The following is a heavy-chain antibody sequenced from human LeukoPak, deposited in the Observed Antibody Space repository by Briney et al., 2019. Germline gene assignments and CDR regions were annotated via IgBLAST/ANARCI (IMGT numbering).Heavy chain of an antibody. J-gene: IGHJ6*02. CDR3: ARDTAPSYYDSSGSNDYYYYYGMDV. D-gene: IGHD3-22*01. CDR1: GGSVSSGSYY. Sequence: SETLSLTCTVSGGSVSSGSYYWSWIRQPPGKGLEWIGYIYYSGSTNYNHSLKSRVTISVDTSKNQFSLKLSSVTAADTAVYYCARDTAPSYYDSSGSNDYYYYYGMDVWGQGTTVTVSS. V-gene: IGHV4-61*01. CDR2: IYYSGST.